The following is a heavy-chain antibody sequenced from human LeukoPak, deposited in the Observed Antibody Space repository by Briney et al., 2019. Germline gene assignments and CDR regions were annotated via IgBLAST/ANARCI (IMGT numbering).Heavy chain of an antibody. J-gene: IGHJ2*01. Sequence: SETLSLTCGVSGGSISTGGLSWSWVRQPPGKGLEWIGYISHSGITYYNPSLKSRVTISVDRSKNHFSLKLTSVTAADTAVYYCARPTGNWYFDLWGRGTLVTVSS. D-gene: IGHD1-1*01. V-gene: IGHV4-30-2*01. CDR3: ARPTGNWYFDL. CDR1: GGSISTGGLS. CDR2: ISHSGIT.